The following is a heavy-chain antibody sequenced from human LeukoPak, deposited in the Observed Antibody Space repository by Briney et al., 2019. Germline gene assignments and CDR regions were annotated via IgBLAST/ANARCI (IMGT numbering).Heavy chain of an antibody. D-gene: IGHD6-19*01. CDR1: GGTFSSYA. J-gene: IGHJ4*02. CDR2: IIPILGIA. CDR3: ARDPPRIAVAGNPFDY. V-gene: IGHV1-69*04. Sequence: GASVKVSCKASGGTFSSYAISWVRQAPGQGLEWMGRIIPILGIANYAQKFQGRVTITADKSTSTAYMELSSLRSEDTAVYYCARDPPRIAVAGNPFDYWGQGTLVTVSS.